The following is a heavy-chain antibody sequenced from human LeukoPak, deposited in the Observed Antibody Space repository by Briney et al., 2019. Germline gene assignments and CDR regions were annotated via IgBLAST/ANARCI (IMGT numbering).Heavy chain of an antibody. J-gene: IGHJ4*02. CDR1: GFTFSSYW. Sequence: GGSLRLSCAASGFTFSSYWMSWVRQAPGKGLEWVSAISGSGGSTYYADSVKGRFTISRDNSKNTLYLQMNSLRAEDTAVYYCATTRRAAAGLDYWGQGTLVTVSS. V-gene: IGHV3-23*01. D-gene: IGHD6-13*01. CDR2: ISGSGGST. CDR3: ATTRRAAAGLDY.